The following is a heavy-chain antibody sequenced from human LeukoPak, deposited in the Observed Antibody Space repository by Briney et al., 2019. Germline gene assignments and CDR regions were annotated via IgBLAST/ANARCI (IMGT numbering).Heavy chain of an antibody. CDR3: AKHNGAAAGVPYYFDS. CDR2: IRGSGTGT. CDR1: GFTFSSYA. J-gene: IGHJ4*02. Sequence: GGSLRLSCAASGFTFSSYAMTWVRQAPGKGLEWVSAIRGSGTGTYYADSVKGRFTISRDNSKNTLYLHMNSLRAEGTAIYYCAKHNGAAAGVPYYFDSWGQGTLVTVSS. D-gene: IGHD6-13*01. V-gene: IGHV3-23*01.